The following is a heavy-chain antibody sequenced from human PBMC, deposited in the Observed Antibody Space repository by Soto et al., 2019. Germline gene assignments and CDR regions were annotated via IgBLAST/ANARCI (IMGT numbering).Heavy chain of an antibody. J-gene: IGHJ5*02. D-gene: IGHD3-10*01. CDR3: ARDLGVRGVTPYNWFDP. CDR2: INAGNGNT. Sequence: GASVKVSCKASGYTFTSYAMHWVRQAPGQRLEWMGWINAGNGNTKYSQKFQGRVTITRDTSASTAYMELSSLRSEDTAVYYCARDLGVRGVTPYNWFDPWGQGTLVTVSS. CDR1: GYTFTSYA. V-gene: IGHV1-3*01.